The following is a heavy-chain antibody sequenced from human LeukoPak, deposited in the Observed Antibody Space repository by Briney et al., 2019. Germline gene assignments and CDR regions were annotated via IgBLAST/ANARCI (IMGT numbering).Heavy chain of an antibody. CDR2: MNPNSGNT. J-gene: IGHJ4*02. D-gene: IGHD4-17*01. CDR3: ARRAPLSGESLDY. CDR1: GYTFTSYD. V-gene: IGHV1-8*01. Sequence: ASVKVSCKASGYTFTSYDINWVRQATGQGLEWMGWMNPNSGNTGYAQKFQGRVTMTRNTSISTAYMELSSLKASDTAIYYCARRAPLSGESLDYWGQGTLVTVSS.